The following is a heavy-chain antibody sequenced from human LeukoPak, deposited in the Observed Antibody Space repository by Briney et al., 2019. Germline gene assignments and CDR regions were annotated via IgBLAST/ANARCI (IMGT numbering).Heavy chain of an antibody. CDR3: AKDAPYYYDRWGFDY. D-gene: IGHD3-22*01. CDR2: ISYDGSNK. CDR1: GFTFSSYG. J-gene: IGHJ4*02. V-gene: IGHV3-33*05. Sequence: PGGSLRLSCAASGFTFSSYGMHWVRQAPGKGLEWVAVISYDGSNKYYADSVKGRFTISRDNSKNTLYLQMNSLRAEDTAVYYCAKDAPYYYDRWGFDYWGQGTLVTVSS.